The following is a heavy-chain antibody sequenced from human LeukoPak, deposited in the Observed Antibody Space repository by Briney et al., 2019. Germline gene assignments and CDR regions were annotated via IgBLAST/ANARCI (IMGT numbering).Heavy chain of an antibody. Sequence: SETLSLTCTVSGGSISSYYWSWIRQPAGKGLEWIGRIYTSGSTNYNPSIKSRVTMSVDTSKNQFSLKLSSVTAADTAVYYCARAMITFGGVIVPFFDYWGQGTLVTVSS. CDR1: GGSISSYY. CDR2: IYTSGST. CDR3: ARAMITFGGVIVPFFDY. J-gene: IGHJ4*02. D-gene: IGHD3-16*02. V-gene: IGHV4-4*07.